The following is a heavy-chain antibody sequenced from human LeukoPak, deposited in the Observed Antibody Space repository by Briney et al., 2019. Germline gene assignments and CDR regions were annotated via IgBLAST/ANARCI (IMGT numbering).Heavy chain of an antibody. CDR1: GYNFADHY. Sequence: WASVKLSCQASGYNFADHYVHWVRQAPGQGLEWMGWINPKSGGTDYAQKFQGRVAMTSDTSIRTGYMELNNLTSDDTAVYYCARVDNRDWYYFDYWGQGSLVTVSS. CDR2: INPKSGGT. J-gene: IGHJ4*02. D-gene: IGHD3/OR15-3a*01. CDR3: ARVDNRDWYYFDY. V-gene: IGHV1-2*02.